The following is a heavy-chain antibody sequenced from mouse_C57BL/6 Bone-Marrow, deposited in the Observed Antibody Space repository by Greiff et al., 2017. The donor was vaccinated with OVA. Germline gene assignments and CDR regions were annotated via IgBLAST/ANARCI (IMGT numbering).Heavy chain of an antibody. Sequence: QVQLQQPGAELVRPGSSVKLSCKASGYTFTSYWMHWVKQRPIQGLEWIGNIDPSDSETHYNQKFKDKATLTVDKSSSTAYMQLSSLTSEDSAVYYCARENYCDMDYGGQGTSVTGSS. V-gene: IGHV1-52*01. CDR2: IDPSDSET. CDR3: ARENYCDMDY. J-gene: IGHJ4*01. CDR1: GYTFTSYW.